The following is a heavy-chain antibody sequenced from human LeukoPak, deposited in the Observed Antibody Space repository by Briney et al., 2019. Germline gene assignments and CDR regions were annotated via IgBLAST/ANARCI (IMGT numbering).Heavy chain of an antibody. CDR3: ARGSLNEHCSGGSCQDFDY. J-gene: IGHJ4*02. Sequence: GASVKVSCKASGYTFTSYDINWVRQATGQGLEWMGWMNPNSGNTGYAQKFQGRVTMTRNTSISTAYMELSSLRSEDTAVYYCARGSLNEHCSGGSCQDFDYWGQGTLVTVSS. CDR2: MNPNSGNT. D-gene: IGHD2-15*01. V-gene: IGHV1-8*01. CDR1: GYTFTSYD.